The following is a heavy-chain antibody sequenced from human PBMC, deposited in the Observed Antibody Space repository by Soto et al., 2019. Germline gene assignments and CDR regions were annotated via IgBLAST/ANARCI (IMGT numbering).Heavy chain of an antibody. J-gene: IGHJ3*01. Sequence: GESLKISCKGSGYSFSTYWIAWVRQMPGKGLEWMGIIYPGDSDTRYSPSFKVQVTISADKSINTAYLQWSSLKASNTAMYYCARAAVAGTSSASDLCSQGTMVTVSS. V-gene: IGHV5-51*01. D-gene: IGHD6-19*01. CDR2: IYPGDSDT. CDR3: ARAAVAGTSSASDL. CDR1: GYSFSTYW.